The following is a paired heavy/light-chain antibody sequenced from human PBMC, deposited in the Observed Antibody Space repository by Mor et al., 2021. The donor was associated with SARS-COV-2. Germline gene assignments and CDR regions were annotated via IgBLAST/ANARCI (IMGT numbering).Heavy chain of an antibody. CDR3: VKGGWGGYDFFDS. J-gene: IGHJ4*02. CDR1: GFTFTIYT. Sequence: EVHLVESGGGLVQPGGSLRLSCSASGFTFTIYTMHWVRQAPEKGLEYVSTISSNGDNTYYADSVKGRFTISRDNSKNTLYLQMSSLRPEDTAVYYCVKGGWGGYDFFDSWGQGTLVTVSS. CDR2: ISSNGDNT. D-gene: IGHD5-12*01. V-gene: IGHV3-64D*08.
Light chain of an antibody. V-gene: IGKV4-1*01. CDR1: QTVLDSSSSKNY. CDR3: QQYYTTPYT. CDR2: WAS. Sequence: DIVMTQSPDSLAVSLGERATINCKSSQTVLDSSSSKNYLAWYQQKAGQPPKLLIYWASTRESGVPDRFSGSGSGTDFTLTISSLQTEDVAVYYCQQYYTTPYTFGQGTKLEIK. J-gene: IGKJ2*01.